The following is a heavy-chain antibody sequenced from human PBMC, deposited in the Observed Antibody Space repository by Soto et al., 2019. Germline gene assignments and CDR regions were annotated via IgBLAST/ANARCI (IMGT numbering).Heavy chain of an antibody. J-gene: IGHJ4*02. Sequence: PGGSLRLSCAASGFTVSSNYMSWVRQAPGKGLEWVSAISGSGGSTYYADSVKGRFTISRDNSKNTLYLQMNSLRAEDTAVYYCAKRGYSSGWNSPYCFDYWGQGTLVTVSS. D-gene: IGHD6-19*01. CDR2: ISGSGGST. CDR1: GFTVSSNY. V-gene: IGHV3-23*01. CDR3: AKRGYSSGWNSPYCFDY.